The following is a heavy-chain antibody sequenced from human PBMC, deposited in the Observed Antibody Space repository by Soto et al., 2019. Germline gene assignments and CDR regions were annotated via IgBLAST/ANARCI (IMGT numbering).Heavy chain of an antibody. V-gene: IGHV3-30*18. Sequence: QVQLVESGGGVVQPGRSLRLSCAASGFTFSSYGMHWVRQAPGKGLEWVAVISYDGSNKYYADSVKGRFTISRDNSKNTLYLQMNSLRAEDTAVYYCAKEGAYYSDSSGYFDYWGQGTLVTVSS. CDR3: AKEGAYYSDSSGYFDY. CDR2: ISYDGSNK. D-gene: IGHD3-22*01. CDR1: GFTFSSYG. J-gene: IGHJ4*02.